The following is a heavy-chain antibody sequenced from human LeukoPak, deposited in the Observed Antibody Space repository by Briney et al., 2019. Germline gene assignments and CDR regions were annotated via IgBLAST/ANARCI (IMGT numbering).Heavy chain of an antibody. CDR2: IYYSGST. V-gene: IGHV4-39*07. J-gene: IGHJ4*02. D-gene: IGHD1-26*01. CDR1: GGSISSSSYY. CDR3: ARRSGKARGDY. Sequence: SETLSLTCTVSGGSISSSSYYWGWIRQPPGKGLEWIGSIYYSGSTYYNPSLKSRVTISVDTSKNQFSLKLSSVTAADTAVYYCARRSGKARGDYWGQGTLVTASS.